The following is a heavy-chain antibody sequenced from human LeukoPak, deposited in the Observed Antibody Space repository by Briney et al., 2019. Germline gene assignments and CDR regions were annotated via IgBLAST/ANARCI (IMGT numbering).Heavy chain of an antibody. CDR3: ARHHYYYYYGMDV. CDR1: GGSISSGGYY. Sequence: PSETLSLTCTVSGGSISSGGYYWSWIRQHPGKGLEWIGYIYYSGSTYYNPSLKSRVTISVDTSKNQFSLKLSSVTAADTAVYYCARHHYYYYYGMDVWGQGTTVTVSS. CDR2: IYYSGST. V-gene: IGHV4-31*03. J-gene: IGHJ6*02.